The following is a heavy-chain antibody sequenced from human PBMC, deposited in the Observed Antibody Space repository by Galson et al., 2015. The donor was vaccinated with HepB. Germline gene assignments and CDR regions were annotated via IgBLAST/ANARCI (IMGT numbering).Heavy chain of an antibody. CDR1: GYTFTSYY. V-gene: IGHV1-46*01. CDR3: ARGYCGGDCYGTGYYGMDV. CDR2: INLSGGTA. J-gene: IGHJ6*02. Sequence: SVKVSCKASGYTFTSYYMHWVRQAPGQGLEWMGMINLSGGTASYAPKFQGRVTMTRDTSTSTVHMELSSLRYEDTGVYYCARGYCGGDCYGTGYYGMDVWGQGTTVTVSS. D-gene: IGHD2-21*02.